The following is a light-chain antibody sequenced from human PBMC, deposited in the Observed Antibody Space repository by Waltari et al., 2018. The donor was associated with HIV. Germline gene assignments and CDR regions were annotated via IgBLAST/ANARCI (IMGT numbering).Light chain of an antibody. CDR2: AVS. J-gene: IGLJ1*01. CDR3: SSYTSSRSYV. V-gene: IGLV2-14*03. CDR1: SSHVGGSNY. Sequence: QSALTQLASVSGPPGQSITTHCTGTSSHVGGSNYVAWYQQHPGKAPKLMIYAVSNRPSGVSNRFSGSKSGNTASLTISGLQAEDEADYYCSSYTSSRSYVFGTGTRVTV.